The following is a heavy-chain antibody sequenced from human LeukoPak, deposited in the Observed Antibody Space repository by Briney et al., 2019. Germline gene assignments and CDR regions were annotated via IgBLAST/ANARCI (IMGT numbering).Heavy chain of an antibody. Sequence: PGGSLRLSCTASGFTVSYNYMSWVRQAPGKGLEWVANIKQDGSEKYYVDSVKGRFTISRDNAKNSLYLQMNSLRAEDTAVYYCAELGITMIGXVWGXXTTXTISS. CDR1: GFTVSYNY. V-gene: IGHV3-7*01. D-gene: IGHD3-10*02. J-gene: IGHJ6*01. CDR3: AELGITMIGXV. CDR2: IKQDGSEK.